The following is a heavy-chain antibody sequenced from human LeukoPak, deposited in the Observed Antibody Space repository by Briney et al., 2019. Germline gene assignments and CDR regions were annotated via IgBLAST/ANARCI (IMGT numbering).Heavy chain of an antibody. J-gene: IGHJ3*02. V-gene: IGHV4-59*08. CDR3: ARHDALRDAFDI. CDR1: GVSISTYY. Sequence: NSSETLSLTRTVSGVSISTYYWSWIRQPPGKGLEWIGYIYYTGSTNYNPSLKSRVTLSVDTSKNQFSLKLSSVTAADTAVYYCARHDALRDAFDIWGQGTMVTVSS. CDR2: IYYTGST.